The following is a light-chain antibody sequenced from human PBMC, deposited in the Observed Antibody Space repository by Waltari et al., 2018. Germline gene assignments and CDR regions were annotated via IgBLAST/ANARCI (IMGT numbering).Light chain of an antibody. CDR3: LQYHISPLT. J-gene: IGKJ4*01. Sequence: SRRASQSITPNSLAWYQQKPGQAPRFLILGTSSRATGIPDRFTGSGSGTDFTLTISRLEPGDFAVYYCLQYHISPLTFGGGTKVEIK. V-gene: IGKV3-20*01. CDR1: QSITPNS. CDR2: GTS.